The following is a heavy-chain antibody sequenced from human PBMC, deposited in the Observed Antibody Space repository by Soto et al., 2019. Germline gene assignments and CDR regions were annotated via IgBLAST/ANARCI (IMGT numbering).Heavy chain of an antibody. J-gene: IGHJ4*02. D-gene: IGHD3-22*01. Sequence: SVKVSCKASGGTFSSYAISWVRHAPGQGLEWMGGIIPIFGTANYAQKFQGRVTITADESTSTAYMELSSLRSEDTAVYYCARGLHYYDSSGASTGVVYWGQGTLVTVSS. V-gene: IGHV1-69*13. CDR3: ARGLHYYDSSGASTGVVY. CDR1: GGTFSSYA. CDR2: IIPIFGTA.